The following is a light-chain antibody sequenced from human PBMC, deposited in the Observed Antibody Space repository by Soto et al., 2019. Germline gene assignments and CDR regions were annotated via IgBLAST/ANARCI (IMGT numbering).Light chain of an antibody. Sequence: QSVLTXPPSASGAPGQRVTISCSGSSSNIGSNYVYWYQQLPGTAPKLLISRNDQRPSGIPDRFSGSKSGTSASLAISGLRSEDEADYYCAAWDDSLSAHFGTGTKVTVL. CDR2: RND. V-gene: IGLV1-47*01. CDR1: SSNIGSNY. CDR3: AAWDDSLSAH. J-gene: IGLJ1*01.